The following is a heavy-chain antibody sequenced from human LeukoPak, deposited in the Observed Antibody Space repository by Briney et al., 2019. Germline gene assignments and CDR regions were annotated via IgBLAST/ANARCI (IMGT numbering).Heavy chain of an antibody. CDR3: TRDRESGSVVHYYYYMDV. Sequence: SCAXXXFXXXXYWMSWVRQAPGKGLEGVXXIKKDGSEKDYLDSVKGGFTISRDNTKNSLYLQMKRLRAEDTAVYYCTRDRESGSVVHYYYYMDVWGKGTTVTVSS. CDR2: IKKDGSEK. CDR1: XFXXXXYW. D-gene: IGHD1-26*01. J-gene: IGHJ6*03. V-gene: IGHV3-7*01.